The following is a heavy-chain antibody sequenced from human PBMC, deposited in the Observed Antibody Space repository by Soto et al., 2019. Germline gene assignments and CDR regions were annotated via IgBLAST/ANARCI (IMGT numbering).Heavy chain of an antibody. V-gene: IGHV3-15*07. CDR2: IKSKTDGGTT. D-gene: IGHD2-15*01. CDR3: TRDQDTYGQAVFDS. Sequence: GGSLRLSCAASGFTISNAWMNWVRQAPGKGLEWVGRIKSKTDGGTTDYAAPVKGRFTISRENAKNTLYLQMNSLKTEDTAMYYCTRDQDTYGQAVFDSWGQGTLVTVSS. J-gene: IGHJ4*02. CDR1: GFTISNAW.